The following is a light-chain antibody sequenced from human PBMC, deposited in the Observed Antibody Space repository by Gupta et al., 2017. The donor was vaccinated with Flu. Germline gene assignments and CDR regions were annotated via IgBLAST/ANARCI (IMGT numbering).Light chain of an antibody. CDR3: CSYADGDTWV. CDR2: EAT. J-gene: IGLJ3*02. V-gene: IGLV2-23*01. Sequence: QPALTQPASMSGSPGQSITISCTASTSDFGSYDFVSWHQQHPGRAPKLITYEATKRPSGVSGRFSGSKSDTAASLTISTLQADDEADYYCCSYADGDTWVFGGGTKLTVL. CDR1: TSDFGSYDF.